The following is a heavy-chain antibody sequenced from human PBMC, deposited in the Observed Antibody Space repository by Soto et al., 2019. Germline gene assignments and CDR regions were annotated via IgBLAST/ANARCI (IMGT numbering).Heavy chain of an antibody. J-gene: IGHJ6*02. CDR1: GGSFSGYY. Sequence: SETLSLTCAVYGGSFSGYYWSWIRQPPGKGLEWIGEINHSGSTNYNPSLKSRVTISVDTSKNQFSLKLSSVTAAETAVYYCERGGHDFWSRYQFGGRSYYYYGMDVWGQGTTVTVS. D-gene: IGHD3-3*01. CDR2: INHSGST. CDR3: ERGGHDFWSRYQFGGRSYYYYGMDV. V-gene: IGHV4-34*01.